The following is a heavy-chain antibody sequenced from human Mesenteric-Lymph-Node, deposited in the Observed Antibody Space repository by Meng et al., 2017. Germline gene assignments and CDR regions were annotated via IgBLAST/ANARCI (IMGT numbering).Heavy chain of an antibody. J-gene: IGHJ4*02. Sequence: SETLSLTCAVSGGSISRTNWWSWVRQPPGKGLEWIGKIDPSESTHYNPSLKGRVTISADRSKNQFSLRLTSVTAADTAIYYCARTYCTDVSCHDFFDSWGQGTLVTVSS. CDR2: IDPSEST. D-gene: IGHD2-8*01. V-gene: IGHV4-4*02. CDR3: ARTYCTDVSCHDFFDS. CDR1: GGSISRTNW.